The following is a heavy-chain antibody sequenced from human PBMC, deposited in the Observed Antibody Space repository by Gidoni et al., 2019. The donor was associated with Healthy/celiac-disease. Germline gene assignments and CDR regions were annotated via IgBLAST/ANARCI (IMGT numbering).Heavy chain of an antibody. CDR1: GGSFSGSY. Sequence: QVQLQQWGAGLLKPSETLSLTCAVYGGSFSGSYWSWIRQPPGKGLEWIGEINHSGSTNYNPSLKSRVTISVDTSKNQFSLKLSSVTAADTAVYYCARGARGRIVGARRLLPYYFDYWGQGTLVTVSS. CDR3: ARGARGRIVGARRLLPYYFDY. V-gene: IGHV4-34*01. J-gene: IGHJ4*02. CDR2: INHSGST. D-gene: IGHD1-26*01.